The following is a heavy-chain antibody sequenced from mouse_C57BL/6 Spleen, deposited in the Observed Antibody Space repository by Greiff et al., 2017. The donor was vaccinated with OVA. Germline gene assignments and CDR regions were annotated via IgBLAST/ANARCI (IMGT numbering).Heavy chain of an antibody. J-gene: IGHJ3*01. Sequence: QVQLQQSGAELVKPGASVKISCKASGYAFSSYWMNWVKQRPGKGLEWIGQIYPGDGDTNYNGKFKGKATLTADKSSSTAYMQLSSLTSEYSAVYFCASGGYDYDSWFAYWGQGTLVTVSA. V-gene: IGHV1-80*01. CDR2: IYPGDGDT. CDR1: GYAFSSYW. CDR3: ASGGYDYDSWFAY. D-gene: IGHD2-4*01.